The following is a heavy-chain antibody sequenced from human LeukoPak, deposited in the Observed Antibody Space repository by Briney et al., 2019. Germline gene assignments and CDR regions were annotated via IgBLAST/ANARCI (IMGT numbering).Heavy chain of an antibody. V-gene: IGHV3-48*04. D-gene: IGHD3-22*01. CDR3: ARDYYYDSSGIYDY. Sequence: PGGSLRLSCAASGFTFSSYSMNWVRQAPGKGLEWVSYISSSSSTIYYADSVKGRFTISRDNAKNSLYLQMNSLRAEDTAVYCCARDYYYDSSGIYDYWGQGTLVTVSS. CDR2: ISSSSSTI. J-gene: IGHJ4*02. CDR1: GFTFSSYS.